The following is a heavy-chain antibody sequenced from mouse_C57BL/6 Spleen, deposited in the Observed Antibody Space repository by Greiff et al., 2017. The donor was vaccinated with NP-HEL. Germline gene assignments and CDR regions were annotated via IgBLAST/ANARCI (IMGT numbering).Heavy chain of an antibody. CDR3: ARKDYGKGDFGV. CDR1: DSEVFPIAY. D-gene: IGHD1-1*01. J-gene: IGHJ1*03. Sequence: QVPLQQSGSELRSPGSSVQLSCKDFDSEVFPIAYMSWVRQTPGPGFEWIGGILSSIGRTIYGEKFEATATLDAATLSNTAYLELNSLTSEDSAIYDWARKDYGKGDFGVWGTGTTVTVAS. V-gene: IGHV15-2*01. CDR2: ILSSIGRT.